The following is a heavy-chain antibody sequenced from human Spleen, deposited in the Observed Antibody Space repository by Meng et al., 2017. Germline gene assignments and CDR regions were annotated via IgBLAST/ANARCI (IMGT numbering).Heavy chain of an antibody. CDR1: GSSISSGGYY. V-gene: IGHV4-31*04. CDR2: IYYSGST. Sequence: GRLQDAGQVLVNPSQPLSPSCTVSGSSISSGGYYWSWVRQHPGKGLEWIGHIYYSGSTYYNPSLKSRVTISVDTSQNQFSLKLSSVTAADTAVYYCAANRDGFDPWGQGTLVTVSS. CDR3: AANRDGFDP. J-gene: IGHJ5*02.